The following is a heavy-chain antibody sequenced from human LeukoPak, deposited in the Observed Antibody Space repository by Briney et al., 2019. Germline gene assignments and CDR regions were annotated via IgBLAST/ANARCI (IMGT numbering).Heavy chain of an antibody. V-gene: IGHV4-59*08. D-gene: IGHD2-15*01. J-gene: IGHJ4*02. Sequence: PSETLSLTCAVYGGSFSGYYWSWIRQPPGKGLEWIGYIYYSGSTNYNPSLKSRVTISVDTSKNQFSLKLSSVTAADTAVYYCARVYCSGGSCYQAFDYWGQGTLVTVSS. CDR2: IYYSGST. CDR3: ARVYCSGGSCYQAFDY. CDR1: GGSFSGYY.